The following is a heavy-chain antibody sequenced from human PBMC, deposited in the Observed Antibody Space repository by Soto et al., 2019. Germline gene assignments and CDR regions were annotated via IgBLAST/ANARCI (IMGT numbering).Heavy chain of an antibody. CDR1: GFSLSTSGVG. CDR2: IYWNDDK. D-gene: IGHD3-3*01. CDR3: AHSPPPGVEDFWSGCYDYFDY. Sequence: SGPTLVNPTQTLTLTCTFSGFSLSTSGVGVGWIRQPPGKALEWLALIYWNDDKRYSPSLKSRLTIIKDTSKNQVVLTMTNMDPVDTATYYCAHSPPPGVEDFWSGCYDYFDYWGQGTLVTVSS. J-gene: IGHJ4*02. V-gene: IGHV2-5*01.